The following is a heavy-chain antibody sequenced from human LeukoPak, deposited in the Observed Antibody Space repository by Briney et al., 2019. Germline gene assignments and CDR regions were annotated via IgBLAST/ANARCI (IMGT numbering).Heavy chain of an antibody. CDR1: GFTFSSYG. CDR2: IWYDGSNK. D-gene: IGHD2/OR15-2a*01. Sequence: GGSLRLSCAASGFTFSSYGMHWVRQAPGKGLEWVALIWYDGSNKYYTDSVKGRLTVSRDNSKNTLYLQMNSLRAEDTAIYYCAREGPRGNSQFDYWGQGTLVTVSS. J-gene: IGHJ4*02. CDR3: AREGPRGNSQFDY. V-gene: IGHV3-33*01.